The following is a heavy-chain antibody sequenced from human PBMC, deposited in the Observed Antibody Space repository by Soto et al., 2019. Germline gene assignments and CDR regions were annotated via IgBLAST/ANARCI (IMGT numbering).Heavy chain of an antibody. CDR1: GGSVSSGSYY. J-gene: IGHJ2*01. CDR3: AGHGGYWYFEL. D-gene: IGHD4-17*01. Sequence: QVQLQESGPGLVKPSETLSLTCTVSGGSVSSGSYYWSWIRQPPGKGLEWIGYIYYSGSTNYNPSLMSRVTISVDTSKNQCSLKLSSVTAADTAVYYCAGHGGYWYFELWGRGTLVTVSS. V-gene: IGHV4-61*01. CDR2: IYYSGST.